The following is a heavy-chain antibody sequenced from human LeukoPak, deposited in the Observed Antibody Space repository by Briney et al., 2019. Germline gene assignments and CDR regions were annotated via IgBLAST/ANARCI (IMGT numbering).Heavy chain of an antibody. CDR2: ISYIGST. J-gene: IGHJ6*03. Sequence: PSETLSLTCSVSGGSISSRYWSWIRQPPGKGLEWIGHISYIGSTNYNPSVKSRVTILVDTSKNQFYLKLSSVTAADTAVYYCARDRVMVTEEGYYYYMDVWGKGTTVSVSS. CDR1: GGSISSRY. V-gene: IGHV4-59*11. D-gene: IGHD5-18*01. CDR3: ARDRVMVTEEGYYYYMDV.